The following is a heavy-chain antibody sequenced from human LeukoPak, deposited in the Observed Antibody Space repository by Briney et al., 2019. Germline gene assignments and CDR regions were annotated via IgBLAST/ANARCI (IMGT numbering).Heavy chain of an antibody. V-gene: IGHV1-8*02. CDR1: GYTFTNYY. CDR3: ARALHWGGYYYYYMDV. CDR2: MNPNSGNT. J-gene: IGHJ6*03. Sequence: ASVKVSCKASGYTFTNYYIHWVRQAPGQGLEWMGWMNPNSGNTGYAQKFQGRVTMTRNTSISTAYMELSSLRSEDTAVYYCARALHWGGYYYYYMDVWGKGTTVTISS. D-gene: IGHD7-27*01.